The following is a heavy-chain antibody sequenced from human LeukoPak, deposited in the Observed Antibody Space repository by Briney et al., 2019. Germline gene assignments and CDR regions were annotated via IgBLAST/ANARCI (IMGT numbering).Heavy chain of an antibody. J-gene: IGHJ4*02. D-gene: IGHD6-19*01. V-gene: IGHV4-39*01. Sequence: PSETLSLTCTVSGDSITTSSNYWGWLRHLPGKGLEWIGSVYRSGSSYYNPSLKSRVTISVDTSKNQSTLNLTSVTAADTAVYHCARRGTSGWAYYFDFWGPGSLLTVSS. CDR2: VYRSGSS. CDR1: GDSITTSSNY. CDR3: ARRGTSGWAYYFDF.